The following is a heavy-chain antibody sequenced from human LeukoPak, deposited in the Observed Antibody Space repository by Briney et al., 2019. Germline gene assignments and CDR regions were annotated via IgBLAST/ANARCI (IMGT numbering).Heavy chain of an antibody. V-gene: IGHV3-21*01. D-gene: IGHD1-26*01. Sequence: GGSLRLSCAASGFTFSSYSMNWVRQAPGKGLEWVSSISSSSSYIYYADSVKGRFTISRDNAKNSLYLQMNSLRAEDTAVYYCARDSGSYLLEYFQHWGQGTLVTVSS. CDR3: ARDSGSYLLEYFQH. J-gene: IGHJ1*01. CDR1: GFTFSSYS. CDR2: ISSSSSYI.